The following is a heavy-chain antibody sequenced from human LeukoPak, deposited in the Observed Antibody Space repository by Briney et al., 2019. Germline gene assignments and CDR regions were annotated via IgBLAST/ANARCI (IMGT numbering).Heavy chain of an antibody. J-gene: IGHJ4*02. V-gene: IGHV3-23*01. D-gene: IGHD3-10*01. CDR2: ISASGSST. CDR1: GGSITTGA. Sequence: ETLSLTCTVSGGSITTGATYWGWIRQAPGKGLEWVSGISASGSSTYYADSVKGRFTISRDPSKNTLYLQMKSLRGDDTAVYYCARVTYGSGTYGAFDYWGQGTLVTVSS. CDR3: ARVTYGSGTYGAFDY.